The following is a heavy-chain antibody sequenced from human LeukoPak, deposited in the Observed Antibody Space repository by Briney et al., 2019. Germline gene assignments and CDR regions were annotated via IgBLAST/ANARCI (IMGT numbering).Heavy chain of an antibody. V-gene: IGHV4-59*01. J-gene: IGHJ4*02. CDR3: ARLSPQEAHFDY. Sequence: SETLSLTCTVSGGSISSYYWSWTRQPPGKGLEWIGYIYYSGSTNYNPSLKSRVTISVDTSKNQFSLKLSSVTAADTAVYYCARLSPQEAHFDYWGQGTLVTVSS. CDR2: IYYSGST. CDR1: GGSISSYY.